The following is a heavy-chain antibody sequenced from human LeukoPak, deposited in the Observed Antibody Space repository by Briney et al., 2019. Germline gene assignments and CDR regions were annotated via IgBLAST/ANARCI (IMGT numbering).Heavy chain of an antibody. CDR1: GFTFTSYG. CDR3: ARDLSPVVRASPMGY. D-gene: IGHD3-10*01. J-gene: IGHJ4*02. CDR2: ITYDGYYN. Sequence: WTSLRLSCAASGFTFTSYGMHWVRQSPGKGLEWVALITYDGYYNYYSDSVKGRFTISSDTSKNTLYLQMNSLRAEDTAVYYCARDLSPVVRASPMGYWGQGTLVTVS. V-gene: IGHV3-30*03.